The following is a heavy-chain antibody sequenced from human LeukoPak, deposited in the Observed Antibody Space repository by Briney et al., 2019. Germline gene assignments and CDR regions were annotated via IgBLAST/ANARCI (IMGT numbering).Heavy chain of an antibody. V-gene: IGHV4-34*12. J-gene: IGHJ3*02. Sequence: NSSETLSLTCAVYGGSFSGYYWSWIRQPPGKGLEWIGEIVHSGNTKYNPPLKSRVTISVDTSKNQFSLNLTSVTAADTAVYYCARFGSSTWYKGAFDIWGQGTMVTVAS. CDR2: IVHSGNT. D-gene: IGHD6-13*01. CDR3: ARFGSSTWYKGAFDI. CDR1: GGSFSGYY.